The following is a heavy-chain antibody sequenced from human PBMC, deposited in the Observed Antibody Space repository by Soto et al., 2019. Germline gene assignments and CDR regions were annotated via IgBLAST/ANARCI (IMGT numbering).Heavy chain of an antibody. V-gene: IGHV5-51*02. CDR2: IYPGDSDT. CDR3: ARPLGGYQVAFAI. J-gene: IGHJ3*02. Sequence: PGQAVNGSWTCSGCGFTSYGTGWVHKMPGKGMEWMGIIYPGDSDTRYSPSFQGQVTISADKSISTAYLQWSSLKASDTAMYYCARPLGGYQVAFAIWGQGIMVTVSS. CDR1: GCGFTSYG. D-gene: IGHD2-2*01.